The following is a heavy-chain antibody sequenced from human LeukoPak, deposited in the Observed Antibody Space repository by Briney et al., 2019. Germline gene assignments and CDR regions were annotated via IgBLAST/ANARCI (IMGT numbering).Heavy chain of an antibody. CDR3: ARDASGYVVGDH. CDR1: GYTFTSNA. D-gene: IGHD5-12*01. CDR2: INAGNTNT. V-gene: IGHV1-3*01. Sequence: ASVKVSCKASGYTFTSNAMHWVRPAPGQRLEWMGWINAGNTNTKYSQKFQGRITITRDISASTDYMELSSLRSEDTAVYYCARDASGYVVGDHWGQGTLVTVSS. J-gene: IGHJ4*02.